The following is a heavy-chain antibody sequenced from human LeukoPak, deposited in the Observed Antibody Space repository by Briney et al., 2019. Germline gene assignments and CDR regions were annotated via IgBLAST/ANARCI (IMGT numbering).Heavy chain of an antibody. V-gene: IGHV4-61*02. CDR1: GGSISSGSYY. J-gene: IGHJ4*02. CDR3: ASEGAYGDYADY. Sequence: PSETLSLTCTVSGGSISSGSYYWSWIRQPAGKGLEWIGRIYTSGSTNYNPSLKSRVTVSVDTSKNQFSLKLSSVTAADTAVYYCASEGAYGDYADYWGQGTLVTVSS. D-gene: IGHD4-17*01. CDR2: IYTSGST.